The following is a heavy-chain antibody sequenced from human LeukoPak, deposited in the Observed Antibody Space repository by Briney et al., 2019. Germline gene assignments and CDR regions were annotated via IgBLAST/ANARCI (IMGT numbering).Heavy chain of an antibody. D-gene: IGHD3-10*01. CDR1: GFTVSSIY. Sequence: PPGGSLRLSCAASGFTVSSIYMSWVRQAPGKGLEWVSVIYSGGSTYYADSVKGRFTISRDNSKNTLYLQMNSLRAEDTAVYYCARATYYYASGSYYFYAFDMWGQGTMVTVSS. CDR2: IYSGGST. J-gene: IGHJ3*02. CDR3: ARATYYYASGSYYFYAFDM. V-gene: IGHV3-53*01.